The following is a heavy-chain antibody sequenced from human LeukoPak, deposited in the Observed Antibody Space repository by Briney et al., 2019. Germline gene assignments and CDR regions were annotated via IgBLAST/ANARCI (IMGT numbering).Heavy chain of an antibody. J-gene: IGHJ4*02. V-gene: IGHV3-30*02. CDR3: AKDTGIAAPGTFGY. CDR1: GFTFSNFG. D-gene: IGHD6-13*01. CDR2: IRYDGSNK. Sequence: PGGSLRLSCAASGFTFSNFGMHWVRQAPGKGLEWVTFIRYDGSNKYYAESVKGRFTISRDDAKSTLYLQMNSLRAEDTAVFYCAKDTGIAAPGTFGYWGQGTLVTVSS.